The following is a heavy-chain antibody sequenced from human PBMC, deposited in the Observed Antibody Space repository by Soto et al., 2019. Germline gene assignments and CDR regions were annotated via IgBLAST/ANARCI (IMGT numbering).Heavy chain of an antibody. J-gene: IGHJ4*02. Sequence: SETLSLTCAVYGGSFSGYYWSWIRQPPGKGLEWIGEINHSGSTNYNPSLKSRVTISVDTSKNQFSLKLSSVTAADTAVYYCARGTDYSFDYWGQGTLVTVSS. CDR3: ARGTDYSFDY. D-gene: IGHD4-4*01. CDR1: GGSFSGYY. V-gene: IGHV4-34*01. CDR2: INHSGST.